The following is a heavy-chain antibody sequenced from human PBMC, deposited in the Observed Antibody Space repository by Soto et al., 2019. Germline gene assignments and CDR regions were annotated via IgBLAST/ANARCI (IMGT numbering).Heavy chain of an antibody. CDR3: ARDHLILPAHDFFYGSDV. Sequence: GGSLRLSCEVSGFTFSMYSMSWVRQSPGKGLEWVAKIPQEGVDGHYADSVKGRFTISRDNSKNSLYLQLNNLRAEDTAVYYCARDHLILPAHDFFYGSDVWGRGATVTVSS. D-gene: IGHD2-21*02. J-gene: IGHJ6*02. V-gene: IGHV3-7*03. CDR2: IPQEGVDG. CDR1: GFTFSMYS.